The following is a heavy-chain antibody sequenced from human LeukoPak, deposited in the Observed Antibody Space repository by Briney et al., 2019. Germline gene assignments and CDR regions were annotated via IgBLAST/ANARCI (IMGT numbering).Heavy chain of an antibody. CDR2: ISSSGSTI. Sequence: PGGSLRLSCAASGFTFSDYYMSWIRQAPGKGLEWVSYISSSGSTIYYADSVKGRFTISRDNAKNSLYLQMNSLRAEDTAVYYCARTMVKAYYYYYYYMDVWGKGTTVTVSS. CDR1: GFTFSDYY. V-gene: IGHV3-11*04. J-gene: IGHJ6*03. D-gene: IGHD4/OR15-4a*01. CDR3: ARTMVKAYYYYYYYMDV.